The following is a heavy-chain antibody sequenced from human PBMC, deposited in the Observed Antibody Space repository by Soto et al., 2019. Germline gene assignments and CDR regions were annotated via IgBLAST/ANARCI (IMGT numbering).Heavy chain of an antibody. V-gene: IGHV4-59*01. J-gene: IGHJ4*02. D-gene: IGHD5-18*01. CDR1: GGSISGYY. CDR2: IYYGGST. CDR3: ARSGNSNGLVFDY. Sequence: NPSETLSLTCSVSGGSISGYYWSWIRQSPGKGLEWIGYIYYGGSTRHNPSLDSRVTVSADTSKNQISLRLTSVTAADTAVYYCARSGNSNGLVFDYWGQGILVTVSS.